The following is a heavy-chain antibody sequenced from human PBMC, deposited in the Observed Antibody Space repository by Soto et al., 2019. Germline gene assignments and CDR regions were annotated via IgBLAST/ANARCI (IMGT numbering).Heavy chain of an antibody. Sequence: SSETLSLTCTVSGGSISSGDYYWSWIRQPPGKGLEWIGYIYYSGSTSYNPSLKSRVTISIDTSKNQFSLKLTSVTAADTAVYYCARDGDYFGSGSPPLLSKWGQGTLVTRLL. J-gene: IGHJ4*02. CDR2: IYYSGST. CDR1: GGSISSGDYY. D-gene: IGHD3-10*01. CDR3: ARDGDYFGSGSPPLLSK. V-gene: IGHV4-30-4*01.